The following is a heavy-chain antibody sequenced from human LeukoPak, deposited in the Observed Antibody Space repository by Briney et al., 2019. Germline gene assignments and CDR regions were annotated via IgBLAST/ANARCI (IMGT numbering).Heavy chain of an antibody. J-gene: IGHJ4*02. CDR2: INSDGSTT. CDR3: ARSGYGDYDY. V-gene: IGHV3-74*01. CDR1: GFTFSSYW. D-gene: IGHD4-17*01. Sequence: PGGSLRLSCAASGFTFSSYWMYWVRQAPGKGLVWVSHINSDGSTTNYADSVKGRFSISRDNAKNTLYLQMNSLRVDDTAVYYCARSGYGDYDYWGQGTRVTVSS.